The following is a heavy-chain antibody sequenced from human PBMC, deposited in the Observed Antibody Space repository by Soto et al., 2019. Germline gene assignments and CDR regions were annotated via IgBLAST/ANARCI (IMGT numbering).Heavy chain of an antibody. CDR3: AHSSSYGDLDY. D-gene: IGHD4-17*01. CDR1: GFSLSTSGVG. Sequence: QITLKESGPPLVKPTQTLTLTCTFSGFSLSTSGVGVGWIRQPPGKALEWLALIYWDDDKRYSPSLKSRLTITKDTSKNQVVLTTTNIDPVDTATYYCAHSSSYGDLDYWGQGTLVTVSS. V-gene: IGHV2-5*02. J-gene: IGHJ4*02. CDR2: IYWDDDK.